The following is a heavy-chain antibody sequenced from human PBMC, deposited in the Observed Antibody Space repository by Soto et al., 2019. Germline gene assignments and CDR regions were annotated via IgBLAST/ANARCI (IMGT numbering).Heavy chain of an antibody. CDR3: ARLDYGDYGVDY. Sequence: GGSLRLSCAASGFTISSYWMSWVRQAPGKGLEWVANIKQDGSEKYYVDSVKGRFTISRDNAKNSLYLQMNSLRAEDTAVYYCARLDYGDYGVDYWGQGTLVTVSS. J-gene: IGHJ4*02. CDR1: GFTISSYW. D-gene: IGHD4-17*01. V-gene: IGHV3-7*01. CDR2: IKQDGSEK.